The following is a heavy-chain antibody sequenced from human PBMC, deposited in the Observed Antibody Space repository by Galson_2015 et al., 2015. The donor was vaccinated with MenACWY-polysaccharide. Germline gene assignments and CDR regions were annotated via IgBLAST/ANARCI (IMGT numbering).Heavy chain of an antibody. CDR1: GFTFSSYS. CDR3: ARDGGAYVVVVPAAMDY. J-gene: IGHJ4*02. Sequence: SLRLSCAASGFTFSSYSMNWVRQAPGKGLEWVSYISSSSSTIYYADSVKGRFTISRDNAKNSLYLQMNSLRDEDTAVYYCARDGGAYVVVVPAAMDYWGQGTLVTVPS. CDR2: ISSSSSTI. D-gene: IGHD2-2*01. V-gene: IGHV3-48*02.